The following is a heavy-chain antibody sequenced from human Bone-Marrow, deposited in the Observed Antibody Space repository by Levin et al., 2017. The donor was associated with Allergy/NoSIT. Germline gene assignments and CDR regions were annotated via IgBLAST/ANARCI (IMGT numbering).Heavy chain of an antibody. J-gene: IGHJ5*02. Sequence: ASVKVSCKASGYTFTSYAMHWVRQAPGQRLEWMGWINAGNGNTKYSQKFQGRVTITRDTSASTAYMELSSLRSEDTAVYYCARGFYDILTGYYRYNWFDPWGQGTLVTVSS. D-gene: IGHD3-9*01. CDR2: INAGNGNT. CDR1: GYTFTSYA. V-gene: IGHV1-3*01. CDR3: ARGFYDILTGYYRYNWFDP.